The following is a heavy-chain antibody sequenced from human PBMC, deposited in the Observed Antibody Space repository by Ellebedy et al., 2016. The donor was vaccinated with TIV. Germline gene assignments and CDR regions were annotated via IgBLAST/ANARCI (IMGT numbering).Heavy chain of an antibody. J-gene: IGHJ2*01. CDR3: ARDRITGVGMWYFDL. V-gene: IGHV3-23*01. Sequence: GESLKISCAASGFTFTSYAMSWVRQAPGKGLEWVSAISGSGGSTFYADSVKGRFTISRDNSKNTLYLQMNSLRAEDTAVYYCARDRITGVGMWYFDLWGRGTLVTVSS. D-gene: IGHD1-14*01. CDR1: GFTFTSYA. CDR2: ISGSGGST.